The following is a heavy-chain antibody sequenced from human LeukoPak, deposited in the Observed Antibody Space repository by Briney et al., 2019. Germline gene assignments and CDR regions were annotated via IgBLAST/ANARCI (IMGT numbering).Heavy chain of an antibody. D-gene: IGHD3-22*01. Sequence: GGSLRLSCAASGFTFSSYAMSWVRQAPGKGLEWVSAISGSGGSTYYADSVKGRFTISRDNSKNTLYLQMNSLRAEDTAAYYCAKSIVVVTTMGYYFDYWGQGTLVTVSS. J-gene: IGHJ4*02. CDR3: AKSIVVVTTMGYYFDY. CDR2: ISGSGGST. CDR1: GFTFSSYA. V-gene: IGHV3-23*01.